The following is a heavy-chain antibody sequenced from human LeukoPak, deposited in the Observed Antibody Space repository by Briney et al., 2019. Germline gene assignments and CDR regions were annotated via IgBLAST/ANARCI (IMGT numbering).Heavy chain of an antibody. D-gene: IGHD3-10*01. Sequence: SETLSLTCTVPGYSISSGYYWGWIRQPPGKGLEWIGSIYHSGSTYYNPSLKSRVTISVDTSKNQFSLKLSSVTAADTAVYYCARDLARSGRGIDYWGQGTLVTVSS. CDR1: GYSISSGYY. V-gene: IGHV4-38-2*02. CDR3: ARDLARSGRGIDY. CDR2: IYHSGST. J-gene: IGHJ4*02.